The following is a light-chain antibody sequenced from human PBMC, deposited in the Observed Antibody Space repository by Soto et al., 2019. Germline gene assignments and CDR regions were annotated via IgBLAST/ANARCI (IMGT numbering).Light chain of an antibody. CDR3: QQYGNFPYT. J-gene: IGKJ2*01. Sequence: EIVLTQSPGTLSLSPGERATLSCRASQSVPSDWLAWYRHKPGQAPRLLIDGASSRATGVPDRVSGSGSGTDFTLTINRREPEDFAVYYCQQYGNFPYTFGQGTKLEIK. V-gene: IGKV3-20*01. CDR1: QSVPSDW. CDR2: GAS.